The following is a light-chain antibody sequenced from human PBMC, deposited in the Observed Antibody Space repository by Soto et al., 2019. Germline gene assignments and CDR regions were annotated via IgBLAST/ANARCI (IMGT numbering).Light chain of an antibody. Sequence: NFMLTQPHSVSESPGKTVTISCTGSSGSIASNYVQWYQQRPGSAPTTVIYEDNKRPSGVPDRFSGSNDRSSNSASLIISGLKTEDEADYYCQSHDSSNVVFGGGTKLTVL. CDR3: QSHDSSNVV. V-gene: IGLV6-57*02. CDR1: SGSIASNY. CDR2: EDN. J-gene: IGLJ2*01.